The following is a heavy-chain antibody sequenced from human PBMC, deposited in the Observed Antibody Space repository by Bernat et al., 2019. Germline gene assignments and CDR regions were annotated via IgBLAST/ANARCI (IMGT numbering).Heavy chain of an antibody. D-gene: IGHD3-16*01. CDR3: ARAGITFGGGPFRPPGVHDY. V-gene: IGHV3-33*01. CDR1: GFTFSSYG. Sequence: QVQLVEYGGGVVQPGRSLRLSCAASGFTFSSYGMHWVRQAPGKGLDGGAVIWSDGSNKDYADSVKGGLTISRDNSKNTLYLQMNSLGAEDTAVYYCARAGITFGGGPFRPPGVHDYWGQGTLVTVSS. CDR2: IWSDGSNK. J-gene: IGHJ4*02.